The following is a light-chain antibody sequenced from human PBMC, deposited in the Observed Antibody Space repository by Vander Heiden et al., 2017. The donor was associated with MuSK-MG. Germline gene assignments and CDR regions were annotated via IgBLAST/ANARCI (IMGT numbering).Light chain of an antibody. CDR1: QDISNY. V-gene: IGKV1-33*01. Sequence: DIQMTQSPSSLSASVGDRVTITCQASQDISNYLNWYQQKPGKAPKLLIYDASNLETGVPSRFSGSGSGTDFTFTISSLQPEDIATYYCQQDDNLPFFGGGTKVEIK. J-gene: IGKJ4*01. CDR2: DAS. CDR3: QQDDNLPF.